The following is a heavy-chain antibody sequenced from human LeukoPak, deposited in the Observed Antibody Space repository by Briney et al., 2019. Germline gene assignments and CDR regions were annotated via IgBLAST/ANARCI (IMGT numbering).Heavy chain of an antibody. CDR3: ARHSSIQVGPEAYSYDMDV. J-gene: IGHJ6*02. Sequence: PSETLSLTCTVSGGSISSSSYYWGWIRQPPGKGLEWIGSIYYSGSTYYNPSLKSRVTISVDTSKNQFSLILNSVTAADTAVYYCARHSSIQVGPEAYSYDMDVWGQGTTVIVAS. V-gene: IGHV4-39*01. CDR2: IYYSGST. CDR1: GGSISSSSYY. D-gene: IGHD5-18*01.